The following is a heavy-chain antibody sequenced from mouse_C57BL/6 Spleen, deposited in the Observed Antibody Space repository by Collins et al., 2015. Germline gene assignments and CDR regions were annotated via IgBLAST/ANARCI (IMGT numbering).Heavy chain of an antibody. V-gene: IGHV1-63*01. D-gene: IGHD1-1*01. J-gene: IGHJ4*01. Sequence: QVQLQQSGAELVRPGTSVKMSCKASGYTFTNYWIGWAKQRPGHGLEWIGDIYPGGGYTNYNEKFKGKATLTADKSSSTAYMQFSSLTSEDSAIYYCARITTVEDYYAMDYWGQGTSVTVSS. CDR2: IYPGGGYT. CDR3: ARITTVEDYYAMDY. CDR1: GYTFTNYW.